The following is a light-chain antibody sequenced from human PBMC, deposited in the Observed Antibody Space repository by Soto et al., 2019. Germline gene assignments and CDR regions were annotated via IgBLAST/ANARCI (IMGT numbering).Light chain of an antibody. J-gene: IGLJ1*01. CDR1: RNDIGAYEF. V-gene: IGLV2-8*01. CDR3: KSYAGSNTYV. CDR2: EVV. Sequence: LTQPPSASGSPGQSVPISCTGTRNDIGAYEFVSWYQHHPGKAPKLIIYEVVQRPSGVPDRFSGSKSGNTASLTVSGLQAADEADYYCKSYAGSNTYVFXTGTKVTVL.